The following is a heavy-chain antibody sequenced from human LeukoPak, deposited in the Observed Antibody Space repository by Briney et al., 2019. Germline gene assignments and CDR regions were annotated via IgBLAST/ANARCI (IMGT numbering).Heavy chain of an antibody. CDR3: ASLSSGGSLTDY. J-gene: IGHJ4*02. CDR2: IYTSGST. CDR1: GGSISSGSYY. V-gene: IGHV4-61*02. Sequence: SETLPLTCTVSGGSISSGSYYWSWIRQPAGKGLEWIGRIYTSGSTNYNPSLKSRVTISVDTSKNQFSLKLSSVTAADTAVYYCASLSSGGSLTDYWGQGTLVTVSS. D-gene: IGHD2-15*01.